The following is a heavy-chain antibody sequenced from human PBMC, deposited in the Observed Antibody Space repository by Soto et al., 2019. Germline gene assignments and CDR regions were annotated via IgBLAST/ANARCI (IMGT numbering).Heavy chain of an antibody. J-gene: IGHJ1*01. D-gene: IGHD2-15*01. CDR3: ARGLDCSGESCPWAFFKD. V-gene: IGHV3-23*01. CDR1: GFTFVSYA. CDR2: INSGGVYT. Sequence: EVQLLESEGNLVEPGGSLRLSCAASGFTFVSYAMTWVRQAPGKGPEWVSTINSGGVYTYYADSVKGRFVISRDNSKSTLYLQMNSLRAEDTAVYYCARGLDCSGESCPWAFFKDWGQGTLVTVSS.